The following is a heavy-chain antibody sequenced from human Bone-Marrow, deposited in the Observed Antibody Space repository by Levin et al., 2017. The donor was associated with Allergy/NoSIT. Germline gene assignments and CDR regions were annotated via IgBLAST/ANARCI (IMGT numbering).Heavy chain of an antibody. CDR2: ISAYNGNT. D-gene: IGHD3-10*01. Sequence: ASVKVSCKASGYTFTSYGISWVRQAPGQGLEWMGWISAYNGNTNYAQKLQGSVTMTTDTSTSTAYMELRSLRSDDTAVYYCARDPVATFGELLYTIDYWGQGTLVTVSS. V-gene: IGHV1-18*01. J-gene: IGHJ4*02. CDR3: ARDPVATFGELLYTIDY. CDR1: GYTFTSYG.